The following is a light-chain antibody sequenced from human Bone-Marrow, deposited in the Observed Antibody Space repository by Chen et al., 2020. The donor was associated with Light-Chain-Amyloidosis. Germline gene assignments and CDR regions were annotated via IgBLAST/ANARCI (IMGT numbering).Light chain of an antibody. J-gene: IGLJ3*02. V-gene: IGLV3-21*02. CDR2: DDS. CDR1: NIASTS. CDR3: QVWDRSSDRPV. Sequence: SYVLTHPSSVSVAPGQTATIACGGNNIASTSVHWYPQTPGQAPLLVVYDDSDRPSGIPERLSGSNSGNTATLTISRVEAGDESAYYCQVWDRSSDRPVFGGGTKLTVL.